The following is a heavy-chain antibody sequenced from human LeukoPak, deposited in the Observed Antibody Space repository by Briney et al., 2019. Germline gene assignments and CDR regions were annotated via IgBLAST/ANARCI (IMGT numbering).Heavy chain of an antibody. V-gene: IGHV3-15*01. J-gene: IGHJ4*02. CDR1: GFTFSDAR. CDR3: TTWSSQFDY. Sequence: PGGSLRLSCAASGFTFSDARMTWVRQAPGKGLECVGFIQSKTDGGTTDSAAPVKGRFTVSRDDSKNTLYLQMNSLKTEDTAVYYCTTWSSQFDYWGQGTLVTVSS. D-gene: IGHD6-6*01. CDR2: IQSKTDGGTT.